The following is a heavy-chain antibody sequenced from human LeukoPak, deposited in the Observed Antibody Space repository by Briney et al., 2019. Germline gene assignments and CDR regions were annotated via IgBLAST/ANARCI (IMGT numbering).Heavy chain of an antibody. CDR2: IIPIFGTA. J-gene: IGHJ4*02. CDR3: ARSVRFSPLVPPPYFDY. D-gene: IGHD5/OR15-5a*01. Sequence: GASVKVSCKASGGTFSSYAISWVRQAPGQGLEWMGGIIPIFGTANYAQKFQGRVTITTDESTSTAYMELSSLRSEDTAVYYCARSVRFSPLVPPPYFDYWGQGTLVTVSS. CDR1: GGTFSSYA. V-gene: IGHV1-69*05.